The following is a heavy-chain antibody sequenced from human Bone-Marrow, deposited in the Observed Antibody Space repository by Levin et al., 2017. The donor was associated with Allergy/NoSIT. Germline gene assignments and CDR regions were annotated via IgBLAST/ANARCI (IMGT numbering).Heavy chain of an antibody. V-gene: IGHV3-13*04. J-gene: IGHJ6*02. D-gene: IGHD3-10*01. CDR3: TRFGEITSSYFYYGMDA. CDR1: GFTFRSFD. CDR2: ITTSGDT. Sequence: LSLTCAASGFTFRSFDMHWVRQPTGKSLEWVSTITTSGDTYYPGSVKGRFTISRENAKNSLYLEMNTLGDGDTAVYYCTRFGEITSSYFYYGMDAWGQGTTVTVAS.